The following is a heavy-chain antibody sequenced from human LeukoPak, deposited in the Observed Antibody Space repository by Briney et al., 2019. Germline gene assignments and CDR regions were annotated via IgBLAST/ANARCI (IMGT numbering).Heavy chain of an antibody. CDR3: ARDREIAAAGPFDY. CDR1: GYTFTSYG. CDR2: ISAYNGNT. D-gene: IGHD6-13*01. Sequence: GASVKVSCKASGYTFTSYGIRWVRQAPGQGLEWMGWISAYNGNTNYAQKLQGRVTMTTDTSTSTAYMQLRSLRSDDTAVYYCARDREIAAAGPFDYWGQGTLVTVSS. V-gene: IGHV1-18*01. J-gene: IGHJ4*02.